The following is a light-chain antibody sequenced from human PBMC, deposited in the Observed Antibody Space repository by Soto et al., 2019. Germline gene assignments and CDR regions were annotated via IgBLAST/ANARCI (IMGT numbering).Light chain of an antibody. V-gene: IGKV2-28*01. CDR1: HSXLYSDGDNY. CDR3: MQALQTPNT. Sequence: DNMMTQAPLSLGFTPGERASISCRSSHSXLYSDGDNYLDWYLQKPGQSPQLLIYLASNRASGVPARFSGSGSGTYFTLKISRVEAEDVGLYYCMQALQTPNTFGQGTRLEIK. CDR2: LAS. J-gene: IGKJ5*01.